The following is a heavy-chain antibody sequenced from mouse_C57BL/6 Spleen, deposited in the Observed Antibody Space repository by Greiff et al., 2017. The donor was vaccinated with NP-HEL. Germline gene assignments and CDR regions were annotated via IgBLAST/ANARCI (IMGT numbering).Heavy chain of an antibody. D-gene: IGHD4-1*01. Sequence: EVKLVESGGGLVKPGGSLKLSCAASGFTFSDYGMHWVRQAPENGLEWVAYISSGSSTIYYADTVKGRFTISRDNAKNTLFLRMTSVGSEDTARYYCARGGPRGMDYWGQGTTLTVSS. CDR1: GFTFSDYG. CDR2: ISSGSSTI. CDR3: ARGGPRGMDY. V-gene: IGHV5-17*01. J-gene: IGHJ2*01.